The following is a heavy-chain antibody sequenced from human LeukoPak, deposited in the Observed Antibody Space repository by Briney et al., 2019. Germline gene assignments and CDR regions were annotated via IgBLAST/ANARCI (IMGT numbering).Heavy chain of an antibody. CDR2: IIPIFGTA. V-gene: IGHV1-69*06. CDR1: GGTFSSYA. J-gene: IGHJ4*02. CDR3: ARLVWRAARPWYFDY. D-gene: IGHD6-6*01. Sequence: GASVKVSCKASGGTFSSYAISWVRQAPGQGLEWMGGIIPIFGTANYAQKFQGRVTITADKSTSTAYMELSSLRSEDTAVYYCARLVWRAARPWYFDYWGQGTLVTVSS.